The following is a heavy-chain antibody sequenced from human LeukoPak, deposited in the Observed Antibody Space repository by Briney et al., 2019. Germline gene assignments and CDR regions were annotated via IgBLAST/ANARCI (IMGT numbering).Heavy chain of an antibody. V-gene: IGHV3-21*01. J-gene: IGHJ6*02. D-gene: IGHD3-10*01. CDR3: PRMEKFYYGSGGFSPPLMDV. CDR2: ISSDSNSI. CDR1: GLNFNSHT. Sequence: PGGSLRLSCVASGLNFNSHTMKWVRQAPGKGLEWVSSISSDSNSIYHADSVKGRFTVSRDNAKNSLYLQMNSLRAEDTAVYYCPRMEKFYYGSGGFSPPLMDVWGQGTTVIVSS.